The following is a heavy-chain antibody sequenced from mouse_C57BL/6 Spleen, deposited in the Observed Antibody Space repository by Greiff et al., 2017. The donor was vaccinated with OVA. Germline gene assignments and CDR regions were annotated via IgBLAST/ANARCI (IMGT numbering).Heavy chain of an antibody. CDR1: GFTFSDYG. CDR3: ARRIYYGSSYVPHYWYFDV. J-gene: IGHJ1*03. Sequence: DVMLVESGGGLVKPGGSLKLSCAASGFTFSDYGMHWVRQAPEKGLEWVAYISSGSSTIYYADTVKGRFTISRDNAKNTLFLQMTSLRSEDTAMFYCARRIYYGSSYVPHYWYFDVWGTGTTVTVSS. V-gene: IGHV5-17*01. CDR2: ISSGSSTI. D-gene: IGHD1-1*01.